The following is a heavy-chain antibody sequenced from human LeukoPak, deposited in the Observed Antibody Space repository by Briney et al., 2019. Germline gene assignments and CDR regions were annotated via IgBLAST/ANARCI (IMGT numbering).Heavy chain of an antibody. V-gene: IGHV3-23*01. CDR1: GFTFSSYA. CDR2: VSGSGGST. D-gene: IGHD2-2*02. J-gene: IGHJ4*02. CDR3: AKAACSSTSCYIFDN. Sequence: GGSLRLSCAASGFTFSSYAMSWIRQAPGKGLEWVSAVSGSGGSTYYADSVKGWFTISRDNSKNTLYLQMNSLRAEDTAVYYCAKAACSSTSCYIFDNWGQGTLVTVSS.